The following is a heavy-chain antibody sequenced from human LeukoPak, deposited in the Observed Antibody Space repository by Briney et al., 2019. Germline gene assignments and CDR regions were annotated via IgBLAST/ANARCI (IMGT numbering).Heavy chain of an antibody. CDR2: IYYSGST. Sequence: SETLSLTCNVSGGSIINYYWTWIRQPAGKGLEWIGYIYYSGSTNYNPSLKSRVTISVDTSKNQFSLKLSSVTAADTAVYYCAREGASQDVRGFHSWGQGTQVTVSS. D-gene: IGHD3-16*01. V-gene: IGHV4-59*12. CDR1: GGSIINYY. J-gene: IGHJ4*02. CDR3: AREGASQDVRGFHS.